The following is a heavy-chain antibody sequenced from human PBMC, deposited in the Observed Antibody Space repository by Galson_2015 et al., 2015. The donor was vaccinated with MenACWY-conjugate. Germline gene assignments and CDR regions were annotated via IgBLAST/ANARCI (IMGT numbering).Heavy chain of an antibody. Sequence: CAISGDSVSSNSAAWNWIRQSPSRGLEWLGRTYYRSKWYYDYAASVTGRIIINADTSKNQFSLQLNSVTPEDTAVYYCARIEKNAVADQFGYRGQGTLVTVSS. D-gene: IGHD6-19*01. J-gene: IGHJ4*02. CDR1: GDSVSSNSAA. CDR2: TYYRSKWYY. CDR3: ARIEKNAVADQFGY. V-gene: IGHV6-1*01.